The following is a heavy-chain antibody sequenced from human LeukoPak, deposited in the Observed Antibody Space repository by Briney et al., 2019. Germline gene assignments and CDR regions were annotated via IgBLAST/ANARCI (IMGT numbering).Heavy chain of an antibody. CDR3: ARDSSGWSRELDY. V-gene: IGHV3-21*01. Sequence: PGGSLRLSCAASGFTFSSYSMNWVRQAPGKGLEWVSSISSSSSYIYYADSVKGRFTISRDNAKNSLYLQMNSLRAEDTAVYYCARDSSGWSRELDYWGQGTLVTVSS. D-gene: IGHD6-19*01. CDR2: ISSSSSYI. J-gene: IGHJ4*02. CDR1: GFTFSSYS.